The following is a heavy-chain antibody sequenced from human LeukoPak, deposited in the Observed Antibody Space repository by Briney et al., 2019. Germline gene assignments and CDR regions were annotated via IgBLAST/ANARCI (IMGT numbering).Heavy chain of an antibody. J-gene: IGHJ4*02. CDR3: ARDSSGWYHWDY. CDR1: GFTVSSNY. V-gene: IGHV3-53*01. CDR2: IYSGGST. D-gene: IGHD6-19*01. Sequence: GGSLRLSCAASGFTVSSNYMSWVRQAPGKGLEWVSVIYSGGSTYYADSVKGRFTISRDNSKNTLYLQMNSLRAEDTAVYYCARDSSGWYHWDYWGQGTLVTVSS.